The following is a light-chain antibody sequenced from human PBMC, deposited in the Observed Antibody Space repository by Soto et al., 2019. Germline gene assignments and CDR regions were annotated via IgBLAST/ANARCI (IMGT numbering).Light chain of an antibody. CDR1: QSVDSN. V-gene: IGKV3-15*01. CDR2: GAS. J-gene: IGKJ2*01. CDR3: QQYNNGPPYT. Sequence: EVVMTQSPATLSVSPGERATLSCRASQSVDSNLAWYQQKPGQAPRLLIHGASTRATGIPARFSGSGSGTDFTLTISSLQSEDFAVYYCQQYNNGPPYTFGQGTKLEIK.